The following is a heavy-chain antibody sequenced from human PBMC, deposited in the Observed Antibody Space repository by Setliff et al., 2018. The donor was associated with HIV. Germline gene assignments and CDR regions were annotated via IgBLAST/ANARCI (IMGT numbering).Heavy chain of an antibody. J-gene: IGHJ4*02. V-gene: IGHV1-24*01. CDR3: ARVTRFLESFSTKNYFDY. Sequence: ASVKVSCKVSGFTLSEVSIHWVRQAPGKGLEWMAYFDPQVGETVYAQKFQGRVTMTEDTSTDTAYMELSGLRSEDTAVYYCARVTRFLESFSTKNYFDYWGQGTLVTVSS. CDR1: GFTLSEVS. D-gene: IGHD3-3*01. CDR2: FDPQVGET.